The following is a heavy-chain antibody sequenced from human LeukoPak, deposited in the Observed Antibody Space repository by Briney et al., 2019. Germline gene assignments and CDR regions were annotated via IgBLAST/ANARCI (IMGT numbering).Heavy chain of an antibody. CDR2: VNHSGST. J-gene: IGHJ4*02. CDR1: GGSFSGYY. Sequence: SETLSLTCAVYGGSFSGYYWSWIRQPPGKGLEWIGEVNHSGSTNYNPSLKSRVTISVDTSKNQFSLKLSSVTAADTAVYYCASNGRSSSYLGYWGQGTLVTVSS. V-gene: IGHV4-34*01. D-gene: IGHD6-6*01. CDR3: ASNGRSSSYLGY.